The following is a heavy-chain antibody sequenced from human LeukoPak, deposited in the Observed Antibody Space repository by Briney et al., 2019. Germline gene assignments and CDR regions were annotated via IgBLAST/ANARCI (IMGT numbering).Heavy chain of an antibody. J-gene: IGHJ4*02. Sequence: PSQTLSLTCTVSGGSISSGDYYWSWIRQPPGKGLEWIGYIYYSGTTNYNPSLRSRATILRDTSKNQLSLKVTSVTAADTAIYYCARDYDEYTSGWYGNWGQGLLVTVSS. CDR1: GGSISSGDYY. V-gene: IGHV4-30-4*01. CDR2: IYYSGTT. D-gene: IGHD6-19*01. CDR3: ARDYDEYTSGWYGN.